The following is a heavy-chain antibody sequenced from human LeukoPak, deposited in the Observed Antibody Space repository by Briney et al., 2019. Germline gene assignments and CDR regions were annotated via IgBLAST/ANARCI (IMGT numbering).Heavy chain of an antibody. CDR2: INQSGST. V-gene: IGHV4-34*01. CDR1: GGSFSGYY. CDR3: ASQNYDILTAGYYFDY. D-gene: IGHD3-9*01. J-gene: IGHJ4*02. Sequence: SETLSLTCAVYGGSFSGYYWSWIRQPPGKGLEWIGEINQSGSTNYNPSLKSRVTISVDTSKNQFSLKLSSVTAADTAVYYCASQNYDILTAGYYFDYWGQGTLVTVSS.